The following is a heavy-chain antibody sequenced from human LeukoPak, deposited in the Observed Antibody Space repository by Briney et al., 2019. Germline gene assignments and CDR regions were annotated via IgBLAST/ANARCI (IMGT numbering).Heavy chain of an antibody. CDR3: ARDSIVLMVYAIVSGYYYMDV. CDR1: GYTFTGYY. CDR2: INPNSGGT. V-gene: IGHV1-2*02. Sequence: EASVKVSCKASGYTFTGYYMHWVRQAPGQGLEWMGWINPNSGGTNYAQKFQGRVTMTRDTSISTAYMELSRLRSDDTAVYYCARDSIVLMVYAIVSGYYYMDVWGKGTTVTVSS. J-gene: IGHJ6*03. D-gene: IGHD2-8*01.